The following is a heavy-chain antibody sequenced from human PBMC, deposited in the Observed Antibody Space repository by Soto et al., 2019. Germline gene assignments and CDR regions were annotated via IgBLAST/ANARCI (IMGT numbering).Heavy chain of an antibody. V-gene: IGHV4-39*01. CDR3: ASLQVPGNFDY. Sequence: QLKLQESGPGLVKPSETLSLTCTVSGGSITTTNYYWSWVRQSPGKGLEWIANIFYTGDTYYSPSLRGRVTVSVDTSKNQFSLKLSSVTAADIAMYYCASLQVPGNFDYWGQGSPVTVSS. CDR2: IFYTGDT. J-gene: IGHJ4*02. CDR1: GGSITTTNYY. D-gene: IGHD6-13*01.